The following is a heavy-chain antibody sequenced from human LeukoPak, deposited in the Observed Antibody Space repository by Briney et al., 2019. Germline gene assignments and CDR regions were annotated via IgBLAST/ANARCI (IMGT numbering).Heavy chain of an antibody. Sequence: ASVKVSCKASGYTFTSYYMHWVRQAPGQGLEWMGIINPSGGCTSYAQKFQGRVTMTRDTSTSTVYMELSSLRSEDTAVYYCAHIAAAGTWDFDYWGQGTLVTVSS. CDR2: INPSGGCT. J-gene: IGHJ4*02. D-gene: IGHD6-13*01. CDR1: GYTFTSYY. CDR3: AHIAAAGTWDFDY. V-gene: IGHV1-46*01.